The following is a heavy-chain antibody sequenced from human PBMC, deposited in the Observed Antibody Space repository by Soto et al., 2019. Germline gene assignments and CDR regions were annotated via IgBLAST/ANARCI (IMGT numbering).Heavy chain of an antibody. J-gene: IGHJ5*02. CDR2: IYHSGST. CDR1: GDSFSNSNW. CDR3: AKQGGKYGIRTFDP. Sequence: SETLSLTFAVSGDSFSNSNWWTWVRQPPGKGLEWIGEIYHSGSTTYNPSLKSRVTISVDASKNQVSLNLRSVTAADTAVYYCAKQGGKYGIRTFDPWGQGTLVTVSS. V-gene: IGHV4-4*02. D-gene: IGHD1-1*01.